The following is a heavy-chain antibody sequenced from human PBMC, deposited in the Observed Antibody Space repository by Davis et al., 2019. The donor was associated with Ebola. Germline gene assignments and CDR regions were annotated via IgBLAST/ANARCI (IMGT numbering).Heavy chain of an antibody. V-gene: IGHV4-30-2*01. CDR2: IYHSGST. CDR3: ARAQFPTTSDH. D-gene: IGHD1-1*01. J-gene: IGHJ4*02. CDR1: GGSISSGDYS. Sequence: SETLSLTCTVSGGSISSGDYSWSWIRQPPGKGLEWIGYIYHSGSTYYNPSLKSRVTISVDRSKNQFSLKLSSVTAADTAVYYCARAQFPTTSDHWGQGTLVTVSS.